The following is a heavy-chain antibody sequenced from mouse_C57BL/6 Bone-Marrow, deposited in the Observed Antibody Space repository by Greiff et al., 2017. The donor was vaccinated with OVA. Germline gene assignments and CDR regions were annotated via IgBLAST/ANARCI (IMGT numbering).Heavy chain of an antibody. Sequence: VQLQQSGAELVRPGTSVKVSCKASGYAFTNYLIEWVKQRPGQGLEWIGVINPGSGGTNYNEKFKGKATLTADKSSSTAYMQLSSLTSEDSAVYFCARNYYGSSYEDYWGQGTTLIVSS. V-gene: IGHV1-54*01. CDR2: INPGSGGT. J-gene: IGHJ2*01. D-gene: IGHD1-1*01. CDR3: ARNYYGSSYEDY. CDR1: GYAFTNYL.